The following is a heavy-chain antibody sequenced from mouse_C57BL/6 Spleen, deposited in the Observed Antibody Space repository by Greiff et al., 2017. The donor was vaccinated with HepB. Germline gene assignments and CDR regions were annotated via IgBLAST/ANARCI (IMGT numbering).Heavy chain of an antibody. CDR2: ISYDGSN. V-gene: IGHV3-6*01. Sequence: EVQLQESGPGLVKPSQSLSLTCSVTGYSITSGYYWNWIRQFPGNKLEWMGYISYDGSNNYNPSLKNRISITRDTSKNQFFLKLNSVTTEDTATYYCARDRDYYGRAWFAYWGQGTLVTVSA. D-gene: IGHD1-1*01. CDR1: GYSITSGYY. J-gene: IGHJ3*01. CDR3: ARDRDYYGRAWFAY.